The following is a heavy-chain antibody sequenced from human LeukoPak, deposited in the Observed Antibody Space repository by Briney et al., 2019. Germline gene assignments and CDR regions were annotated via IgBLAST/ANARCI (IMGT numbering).Heavy chain of an antibody. CDR1: GFTVSSNY. J-gene: IGHJ6*02. V-gene: IGHV3-66*01. CDR3: ASTVTTPYYYYGMDV. D-gene: IGHD4-17*01. CDR2: IYSGGST. Sequence: GGSLRLSCAASGFTVSSNYMSWVRQAPGKGLEWVSVIYSGGSTYYADSVKGRFTISRDNSKNTLYHQMNSLRAEDTAVYYCASTVTTPYYYYGMDVWGQGTTVTVSS.